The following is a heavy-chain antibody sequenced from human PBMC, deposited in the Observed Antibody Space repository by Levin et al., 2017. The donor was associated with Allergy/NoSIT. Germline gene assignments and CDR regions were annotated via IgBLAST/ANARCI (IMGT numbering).Heavy chain of an antibody. D-gene: IGHD2-2*01. J-gene: IGHJ5*02. Sequence: GESLKISCTASGFTFGDYAMSWVRQAPGKGLEWVGFIRSKAYGGTTEYAASVKGRFTISRDDSKSIAYLQMNSLKTEDTAVYYCTRDQGYCSSTSCYGNWFDPWGQGTLVTVSS. CDR3: TRDQGYCSSTSCYGNWFDP. CDR1: GFTFGDYA. CDR2: IRSKAYGGTT. V-gene: IGHV3-49*04.